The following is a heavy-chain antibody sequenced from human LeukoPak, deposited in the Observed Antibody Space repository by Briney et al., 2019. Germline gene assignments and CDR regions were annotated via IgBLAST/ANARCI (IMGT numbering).Heavy chain of an antibody. CDR3: AGDTYYYDSSGFGY. D-gene: IGHD3-22*01. CDR2: IYTSGGT. V-gene: IGHV4-61*02. Sequence: SQTLSLTCTVSGGSISSGSYYWSWNRQPAGKGLEWTGRIYTSGGTNYNPSITSRVTISVDTSKNKFSLKQSSVTAAETAVYYCAGDTYYYDSSGFGYWGQGTLVTVSS. J-gene: IGHJ4*02. CDR1: GGSISSGSYY.